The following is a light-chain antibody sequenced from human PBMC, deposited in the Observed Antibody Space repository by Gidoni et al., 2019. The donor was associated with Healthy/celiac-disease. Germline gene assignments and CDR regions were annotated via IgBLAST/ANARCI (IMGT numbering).Light chain of an antibody. V-gene: IGLV2-8*01. Sequence: QSALTQPPSASGSPGQSVTISCTGTSSDGGGYNYVSWYQQHPGQAPKLMIYEFSNRPSGVPDRFSCSKSGNTASLTVSGLQAEDEADYYCSSYAGSNNFVVFGVGTKLTVL. CDR1: SSDGGGYNY. J-gene: IGLJ2*01. CDR3: SSYAGSNNFVV. CDR2: EFS.